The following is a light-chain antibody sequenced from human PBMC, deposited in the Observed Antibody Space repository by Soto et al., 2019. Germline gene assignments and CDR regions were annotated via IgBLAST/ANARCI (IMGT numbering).Light chain of an antibody. CDR3: QQFGSSPGFT. J-gene: IGKJ3*01. CDR2: GAS. CDR1: QSINSRY. Sequence: EIVLTQSPGTLSLSPGERATLSCRASQSINSRYLAWYPQKPGQAPRLLIYGASSRATGIPDRFSGSGSGTDFTLTISILEPEDFAVYYCQQFGSSPGFTFGPGTKVDIK. V-gene: IGKV3-20*01.